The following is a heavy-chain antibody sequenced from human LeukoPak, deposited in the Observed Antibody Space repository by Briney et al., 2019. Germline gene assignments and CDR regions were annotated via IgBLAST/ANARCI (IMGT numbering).Heavy chain of an antibody. CDR2: IYYSGST. J-gene: IGHJ3*02. CDR1: GGSISSYY. CDR3: ARGGSSTIGYAFDI. V-gene: IGHV4-59*08. D-gene: IGHD2-2*01. Sequence: SETLSLTCTVSGGSISSYYWSCIRQPPGKGLEWIGYIYYSGSTNYSPSLKSRVTISVDTSKNQFSLKLSSVTAADTAVYYCARGGSSTIGYAFDIWGQGTMVTVSS.